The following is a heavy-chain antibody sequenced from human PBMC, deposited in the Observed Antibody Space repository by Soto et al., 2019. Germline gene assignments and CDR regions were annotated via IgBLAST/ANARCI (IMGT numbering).Heavy chain of an antibody. V-gene: IGHV3-30*03. CDR3: ARAYYFGSGNSYTLYY. CDR1: VFTFSNYG. J-gene: IGHJ4*02. CDR2: ISDDGVSK. D-gene: IGHD3-10*01. Sequence: XGSLRLSCAASVFTFSNYGMHCVRHSPGKWLEWVAVISDDGVSKYYADSVQGRFTISRDNSESVVLLQMNSLRPDDTALYFCARAYYFGSGNSYTLYYWGQGTQVTVSS.